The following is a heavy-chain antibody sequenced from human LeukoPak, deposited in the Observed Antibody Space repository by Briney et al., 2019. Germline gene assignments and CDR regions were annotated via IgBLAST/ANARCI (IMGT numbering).Heavy chain of an antibody. D-gene: IGHD3-3*01. CDR2: INPSGGST. Sequence: ASVKVSCKASGYTFTSYYMHWVRQAPGQGLEWMGIINPSGGSTSYAQKFQGRVTMTRDMSTSTVYMELSSLRSEDTAVYYCARTYYDRLSGYYVDRYDYWGQGTLATVSS. V-gene: IGHV1-46*01. CDR3: ARTYYDRLSGYYVDRYDY. J-gene: IGHJ4*02. CDR1: GYTFTSYY.